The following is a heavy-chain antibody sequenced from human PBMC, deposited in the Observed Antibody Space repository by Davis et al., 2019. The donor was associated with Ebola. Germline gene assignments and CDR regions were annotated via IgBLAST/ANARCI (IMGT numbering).Heavy chain of an antibody. V-gene: IGHV3-7*01. J-gene: IGHJ3*02. D-gene: IGHD1-14*01. CDR2: IKQDGSEK. CDR1: GFTFSSYW. CDR3: ARDRIGGDAFDI. Sequence: GESLKTSCAASGFTFSSYWMSWVRQAPGKGLEWVANIKQDGSEKYYVDSVKGRFTISRDNAKNSLYLQMNSLRAEDTAVYYCARDRIGGDAFDIWGQGTMVTVSS.